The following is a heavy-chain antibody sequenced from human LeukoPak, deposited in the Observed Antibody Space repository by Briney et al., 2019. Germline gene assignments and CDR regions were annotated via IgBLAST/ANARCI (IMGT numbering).Heavy chain of an antibody. J-gene: IGHJ4*02. CDR2: INHSGST. D-gene: IGHD1-26*01. V-gene: IGHV4-34*01. CDR3: ARGGIVGASHFDY. CDR1: GGSFCGYY. Sequence: SETLSLTCAVYGGSFCGYYWNWIRQPPGKGLEWIGEINHSGSTNYNPSLKSRVTISVDTSKNQFSLKLCPVTAADTAVYYCARGGIVGASHFDYRGQGTLVTVSS.